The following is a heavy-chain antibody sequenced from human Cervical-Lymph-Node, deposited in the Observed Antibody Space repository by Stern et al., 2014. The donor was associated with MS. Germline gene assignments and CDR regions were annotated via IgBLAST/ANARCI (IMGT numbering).Heavy chain of an antibody. CDR1: GGSIGSGNYL. V-gene: IGHV4-61*02. D-gene: IGHD5-24*01. CDR2: IYSTGGA. J-gene: IGHJ2*01. Sequence: QVQLQESGPGLVRPSQTLSLTGTVSGGSIGSGNYLWNWVRQPAGKGLEWIGHIYSTGGANYNPSIKSRFSFSVDTSKTQFSWRLSSVTAADTAIYYCARARDGYMYLYWYPDLWGRGTLVTVSS. CDR3: ARARDGYMYLYWYPDL.